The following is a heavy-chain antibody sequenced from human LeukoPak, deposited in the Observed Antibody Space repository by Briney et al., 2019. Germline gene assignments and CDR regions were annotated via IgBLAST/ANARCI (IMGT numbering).Heavy chain of an antibody. D-gene: IGHD3-22*01. J-gene: IGHJ4*02. CDR3: AKRGVVIRVILVGFHKEAYYFDS. CDR1: GISLSNYG. CDR2: ISGSGGST. V-gene: IGHV3-23*01. Sequence: GGSLRLSCAVSGISLSNYGMSWVRQAPGKGLEWVAGISGSGGSTNYADSVKGRSTISRDNPKNTLYLQMNRLRAEDTAVYFCAKRGVVIRVILVGFHKEAYYFDSWGQGALVTVSS.